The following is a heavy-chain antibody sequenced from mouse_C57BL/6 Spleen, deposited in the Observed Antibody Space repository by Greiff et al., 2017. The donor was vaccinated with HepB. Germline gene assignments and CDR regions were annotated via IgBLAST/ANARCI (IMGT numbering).Heavy chain of an antibody. V-gene: IGHV5-4*01. J-gene: IGHJ3*01. CDR3: ARDALFAY. CDR1: GFTFSSYA. Sequence: DVHLVESGGGLVKPGGSLKLSCAASGFTFSSYAMSWVRQTPEKRLEWVATISDGGSYTYYPDNVKGRFTISRDNAKNNLYLQMSHLKSEDTAMYYCARDALFAYWGQGTLVTVSA. CDR2: ISDGGSYT.